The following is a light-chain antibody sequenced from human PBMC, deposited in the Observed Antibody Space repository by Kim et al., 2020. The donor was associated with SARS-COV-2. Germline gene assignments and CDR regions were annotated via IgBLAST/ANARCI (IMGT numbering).Light chain of an antibody. CDR1: QSVSSY. J-gene: IGKJ2*01. Sequence: LAPGERATLSCRASQSVSSYLAWYQQKPGQAPRLLIYDASNRATGIPARFSGSGSGTDFTLTISSLEPEDFAVYYCQQRSNWPLYTFGQGTKLEI. CDR2: DAS. V-gene: IGKV3-11*01. CDR3: QQRSNWPLYT.